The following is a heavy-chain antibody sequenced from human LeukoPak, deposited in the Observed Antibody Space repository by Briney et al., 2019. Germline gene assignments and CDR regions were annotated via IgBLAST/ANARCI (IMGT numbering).Heavy chain of an antibody. CDR3: ARGPMATSYFDY. CDR2: IYYSGST. V-gene: IGHV4-59*01. Sequence: NPSETLSLTCAVYGGSFSGYYWSWIRQPPGKGLEWIGYIYYSGSTNYNPSLKSRVTISVDTSKNQFSLKLSSVTAADTAVYYCARGPMATSYFDYWGQGTLVTVSS. J-gene: IGHJ4*02. CDR1: GGSFSGYY. D-gene: IGHD5-24*01.